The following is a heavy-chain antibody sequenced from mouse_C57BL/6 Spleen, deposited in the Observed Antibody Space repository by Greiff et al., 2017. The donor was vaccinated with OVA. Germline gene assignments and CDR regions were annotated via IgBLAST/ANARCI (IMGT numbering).Heavy chain of an antibody. J-gene: IGHJ1*03. CDR2: ISDGGSYT. CDR3: ARDEGYGNPYFDV. V-gene: IGHV5-4*01. D-gene: IGHD2-10*02. CDR1: GFTFSSYA. Sequence: EVKLVESGGGLVKPGGSLKLSCAASGFTFSSYAMSWVRQTPEKRLEWVATISDGGSYTYYPDNVKGRFTISRDNAKNNLYLQMSHLKSEDTAMYYCARDEGYGNPYFDVWGTGTTVTVSS.